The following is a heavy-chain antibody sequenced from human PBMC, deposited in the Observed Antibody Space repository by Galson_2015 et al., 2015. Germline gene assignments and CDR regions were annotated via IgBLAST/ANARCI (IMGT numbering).Heavy chain of an antibody. V-gene: IGHV1-2*05. Sequence: SVKVSCKASGYTFSGYYIHWVRQAPGQGLEWMGRINPNTGGTDYAQKFQGRVTMTRDTSISTAYMELSRLRSDDTVVYYCARHSITIAASAAPGLPGVWFDPWGQGTLVTVSS. CDR3: ARHSITIAASAAPGLPGVWFDP. J-gene: IGHJ5*02. CDR1: GYTFSGYY. D-gene: IGHD6-13*01. CDR2: INPNTGGT.